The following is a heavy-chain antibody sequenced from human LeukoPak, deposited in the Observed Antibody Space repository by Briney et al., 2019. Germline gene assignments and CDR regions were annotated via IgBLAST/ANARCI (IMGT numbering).Heavy chain of an antibody. V-gene: IGHV4-61*02. CDR3: AREPKNGYPDY. CDR1: GGSISSGSYY. D-gene: IGHD5-18*01. Sequence: PSQTLSLTCTVSGGSISSGSYYWSWIRQPAGKGLERIGRIYTSGSTNYNPSLKSRVTISVDTSKNQFSLKLSSVTAADTAVYYCAREPKNGYPDYWGQGTLVTVSS. J-gene: IGHJ4*02. CDR2: IYTSGST.